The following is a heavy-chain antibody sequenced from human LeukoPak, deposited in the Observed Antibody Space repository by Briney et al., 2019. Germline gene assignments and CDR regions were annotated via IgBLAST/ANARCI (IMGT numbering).Heavy chain of an antibody. D-gene: IGHD3-10*01. J-gene: IGHJ3*02. CDR1: GFILSNYA. Sequence: PGGSLRLSCAASGFILSNYAMHWVRQPTGKGLEWVSSIGTAGDTYYPGSVTGRFTISRENAKKSLYLQMNSLRAEDTAVYYCARVFGSRMISGSFDIWGRGTVVTVSS. CDR3: ARVFGSRMISGSFDI. CDR2: IGTAGDT. V-gene: IGHV3-13*01.